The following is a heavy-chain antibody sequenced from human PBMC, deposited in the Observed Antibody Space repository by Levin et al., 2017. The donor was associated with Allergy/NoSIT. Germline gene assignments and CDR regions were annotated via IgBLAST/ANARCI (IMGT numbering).Heavy chain of an antibody. CDR1: GFTFSSYS. J-gene: IGHJ4*02. CDR2: ISSSSGYI. D-gene: IGHD6-13*01. Sequence: GGSLRLSCAASGFTFSSYSMNWVRQAPGKGLEWVSSISSSSGYIWYAESGKGRFTISRDNAKNSLYLQMNSLRAEETAVYYCARWGSSWPFDYWGQGTLVTVSS. CDR3: ARWGSSWPFDY. V-gene: IGHV3-21*01.